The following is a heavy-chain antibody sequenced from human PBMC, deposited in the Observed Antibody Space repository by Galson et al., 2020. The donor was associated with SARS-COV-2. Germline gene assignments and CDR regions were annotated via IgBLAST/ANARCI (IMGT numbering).Heavy chain of an antibody. V-gene: IGHV4-61*02. D-gene: IGHD3-22*01. CDR3: ARDHVNYYDPPDFDYYYYGMDV. Sequence: SETLSLTCTVSGGSISSGSYYWSWIRQPAGKGLEWIGRIYTSGSTNYNPSLKSRVTISVDTSKNQFSLKLSSVTAADTAVYYCARDHVNYYDPPDFDYYYYGMDVWGQGTTVTVSS. CDR1: GGSISSGSYY. CDR2: IYTSGST. J-gene: IGHJ6*02.